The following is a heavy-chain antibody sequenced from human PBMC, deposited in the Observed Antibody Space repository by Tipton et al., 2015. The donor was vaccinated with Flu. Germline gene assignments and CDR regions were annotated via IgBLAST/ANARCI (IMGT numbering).Heavy chain of an antibody. V-gene: IGHV4-30-2*01. CDR3: ARESPPDY. CDR1: GAPVRGGIYS. CDR2: ISHTGT. Sequence: PSLTCAVSGAPVRGGIYSWNWIRQPPGKGLEWIGSISHTGTYYKPSLRTRATISEDRSKNQFSLKLTSVTAADTAVYYCARESPPDYWGQGILVTVSS. J-gene: IGHJ4*02.